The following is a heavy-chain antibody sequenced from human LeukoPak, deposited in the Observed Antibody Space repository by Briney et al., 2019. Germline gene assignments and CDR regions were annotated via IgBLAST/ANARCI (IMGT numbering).Heavy chain of an antibody. Sequence: ASVKVSCKASGYSFTYHYMHWLRQAPGQGLEWIGVINPSDGSTTYAQKFQGRVTMTRDMSTSTVYMELSSLRSEDTAVYYCARDMSSVLRFLEWSPRHSLDYWGQGTLVTVSS. CDR1: GYSFTYHY. V-gene: IGHV1-46*01. J-gene: IGHJ4*02. CDR3: ARDMSSVLRFLEWSPRHSLDY. CDR2: INPSDGST. D-gene: IGHD3-3*01.